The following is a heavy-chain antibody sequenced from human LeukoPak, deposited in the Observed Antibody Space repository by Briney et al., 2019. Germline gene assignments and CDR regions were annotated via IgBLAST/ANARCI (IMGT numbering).Heavy chain of an antibody. CDR3: AREVTSEATPYFIDY. CDR1: GDSISNYY. D-gene: IGHD6-25*01. Sequence: SETLALTCTVSGDSISNYYWSWIRQPAGKGLEWIERIYITGDSNYNPSLKSRVTMSVDPSKNQVSLKLKYVTAADTAVYYCAREVTSEATPYFIDYWGQGTLVTVSS. CDR2: IYITGDS. J-gene: IGHJ4*02. V-gene: IGHV4-4*07.